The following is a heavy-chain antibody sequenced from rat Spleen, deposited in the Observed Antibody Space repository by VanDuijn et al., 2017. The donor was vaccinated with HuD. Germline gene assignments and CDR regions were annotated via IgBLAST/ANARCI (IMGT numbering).Heavy chain of an antibody. CDR3: ARERGNIGTTGVMDA. CDR2: ISYSGST. V-gene: IGHV3-1*01. J-gene: IGHJ4*01. D-gene: IGHD1-5*01. CDR1: GYSITSNY. Sequence: EVQLQESGPGLVKPSQSLSLTCSVTGYSITSNYWGWIRKFPGNKMEWIGHISYSGSTSYNPSLKSRISITRDTSKNQFFLQLNSVTTEDTATYYCARERGNIGTTGVMDAWGQGASVTVSS.